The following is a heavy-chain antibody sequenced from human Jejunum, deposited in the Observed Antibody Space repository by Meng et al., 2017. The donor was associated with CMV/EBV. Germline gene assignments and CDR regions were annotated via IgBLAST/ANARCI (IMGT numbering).Heavy chain of an antibody. CDR3: AGDIEH. Sequence: EVQLVDSVRDLGDSVRSLRLSCICSVFSFSSNRVSWVREAGGKGLEWITSISSSSRYINYADSVKSRFTITSDNANNMLYLQMNSLRVEDKAIYYWAGDIEHWGQGTLVTVSS. CDR2: ISSSSRYI. CDR1: VFSFSSNR. J-gene: IGHJ5*02. V-gene: IGHV3-21*01.